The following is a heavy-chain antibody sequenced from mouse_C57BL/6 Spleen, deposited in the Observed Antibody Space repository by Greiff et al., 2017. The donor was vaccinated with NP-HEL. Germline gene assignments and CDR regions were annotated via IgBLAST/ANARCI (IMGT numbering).Heavy chain of an antibody. J-gene: IGHJ2*01. V-gene: IGHV14-4*01. Sequence: EVKLQESGAELVRPGASVKLSCTASGFNIKDDYMHWVKQRPEQGLEWIGWIDPENGDTEYASKFQGKATITADTSSNTAYLQLSSLTSEDTAVYYCTTTVVPFDYWGQGTTLTVSS. CDR3: TTTVVPFDY. CDR1: GFNIKDDY. D-gene: IGHD1-1*01. CDR2: IDPENGDT.